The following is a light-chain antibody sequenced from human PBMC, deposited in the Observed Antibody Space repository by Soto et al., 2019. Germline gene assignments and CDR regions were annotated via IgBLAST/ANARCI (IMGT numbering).Light chain of an antibody. J-gene: IGKJ1*01. CDR1: QSVSSN. CDR2: GAS. Sequence: EIVMTQSPGTLSLSPGERATLSCRASQSVSSNLACYQQKPAQAPRLLIYGASTRTTGIPARFSGSGSGTEFTLPISSLQSEDFALYYCQQYNDWPLTFGQGTKVDI. CDR3: QQYNDWPLT. V-gene: IGKV3-15*01.